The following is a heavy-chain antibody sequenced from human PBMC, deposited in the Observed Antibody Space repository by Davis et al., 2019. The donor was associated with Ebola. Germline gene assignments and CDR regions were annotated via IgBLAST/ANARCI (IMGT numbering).Heavy chain of an antibody. V-gene: IGHV4-4*02. J-gene: IGHJ4*02. Sequence: MPSETLSLTCAVSGGSISSSNWWSWVRQPPGKGLEWIGEINHSGSTNYNPSLKSRVTISVDTSKNQFSLKLSSVTAADTAVYYCARGLRFRGWPFDYWGQGTLVTVSS. CDR2: INHSGST. CDR1: GGSISSSNW. D-gene: IGHD6-19*01. CDR3: ARGLRFRGWPFDY.